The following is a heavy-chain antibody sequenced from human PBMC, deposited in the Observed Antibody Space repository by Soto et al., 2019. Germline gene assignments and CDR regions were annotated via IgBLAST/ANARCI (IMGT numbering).Heavy chain of an antibody. V-gene: IGHV3-64*01. CDR2: SSSNGGTT. D-gene: IGHD1-7*01. Sequence: EVQLAESGGGMVQPGGSLRLSCVASGFTFSSYDMHWVRQAPGKGLEYVSSSSSNGGTTNYGNSVKGRFTISRDNSKNTLYLQMGSLRAEDMAVYYCVRRVSGNYDYWGQGTLVTVSS. J-gene: IGHJ4*02. CDR1: GFTFSSYD. CDR3: VRRVSGNYDY.